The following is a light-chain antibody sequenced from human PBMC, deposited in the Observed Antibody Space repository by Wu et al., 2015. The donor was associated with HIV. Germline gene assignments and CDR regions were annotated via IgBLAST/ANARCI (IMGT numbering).Light chain of an antibody. CDR3: QQHANWPLT. J-gene: IGKJ5*01. CDR1: KSVSYA. V-gene: IGKV3-11*01. Sequence: EIVLTQSPATLSFSPGERATLSCRASKSVSYALAWFQQKPGQAPRLLIYDASKRATGIPARFTGGGSATDYILTISSLEPEDFAVYYCQQHANWPLTFGQGTRLEI. CDR2: DAS.